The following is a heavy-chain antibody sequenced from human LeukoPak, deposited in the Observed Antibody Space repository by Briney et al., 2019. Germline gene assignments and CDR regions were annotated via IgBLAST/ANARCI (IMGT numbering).Heavy chain of an antibody. Sequence: HTGGSLRLSCAASGFSFGDYWMSWVRQASGKGLECVANIKQDGSGKYYVDSVKGRFNVSRDNAKNSLYLQMNSLGAEDTAVYYCARVPFDYRGFSRAPYWGPGTPVTVSS. CDR3: ARVPFDYRGFSRAPY. D-gene: IGHD4-11*01. CDR2: IKQDGSGK. J-gene: IGHJ4*02. V-gene: IGHV3-7*01. CDR1: GFSFGDYW.